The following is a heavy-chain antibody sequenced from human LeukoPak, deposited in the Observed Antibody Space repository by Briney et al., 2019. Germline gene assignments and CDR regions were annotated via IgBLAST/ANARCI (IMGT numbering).Heavy chain of an antibody. J-gene: IGHJ4*02. CDR3: ARHSSGYFRLDY. CDR1: GFTSSDYY. D-gene: IGHD3-22*01. CDR2: ISSSGDSI. Sequence: TGGSLRLSCAAFGFTSSDYYMSWIRQAPGKGLEWVSYISSSGDSIYYADSVKGRFTISRDNAKNSLYLQMNSLRAEDTAVYYCARHSSGYFRLDYWGQGTLVTVSS. V-gene: IGHV3-11*01.